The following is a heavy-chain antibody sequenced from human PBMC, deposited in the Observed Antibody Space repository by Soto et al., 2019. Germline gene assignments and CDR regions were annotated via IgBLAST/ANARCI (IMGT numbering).Heavy chain of an antibody. J-gene: IGHJ6*02. CDR3: AREQWLPPIYYYYGMDV. CDR1: GYTFTSYG. D-gene: IGHD6-19*01. V-gene: IGHV1-18*01. CDR2: ISAYNGNT. Sequence: QVQLVQSGAEVKKPGASVKVSCKASGYTFTSYGISWVRQAPGQGLEWMGWISAYNGNTNYAQKLQGRVTMTTDTHXSXXYMELRSLRSDDTAVYCCAREQWLPPIYYYYGMDVWGQGTTVTVSS.